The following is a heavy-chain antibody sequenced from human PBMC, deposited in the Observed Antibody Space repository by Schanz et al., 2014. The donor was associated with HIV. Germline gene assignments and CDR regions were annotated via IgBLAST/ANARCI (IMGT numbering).Heavy chain of an antibody. V-gene: IGHV1-18*01. CDR2: ISAYNGNT. CDR1: GYTFTSHG. CDR3: ARAYCSGGSCHDY. J-gene: IGHJ4*02. D-gene: IGHD2-15*01. Sequence: QVQLVQSGVEVKKPGASVKVSCKASGYTFTSHGITWVRQAPGQGLEWMGWISAYNGNTNYAQKFQGRVTMSTDTSTNTAYMELRSLRSDDTAVYYCARAYCSGGSCHDYWGQGTLVTVSS.